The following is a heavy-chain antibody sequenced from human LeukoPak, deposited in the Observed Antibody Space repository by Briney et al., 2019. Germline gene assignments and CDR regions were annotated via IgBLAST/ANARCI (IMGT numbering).Heavy chain of an antibody. J-gene: IGHJ4*02. CDR2: ISGSGGST. Sequence: PGGSLRLSCAASGFTFSSYAMSWVRQAPGKGLEWVSAISGSGGSTYYADSVKGRFTISRDNSKNTLYLQMNSLRAEDTAVYYCAKAPPSYSRGWYSKFMVFDYWGQGSLVTVSS. CDR3: AKAPPSYSRGWYSKFMVFDY. D-gene: IGHD6-19*01. V-gene: IGHV3-23*01. CDR1: GFTFSSYA.